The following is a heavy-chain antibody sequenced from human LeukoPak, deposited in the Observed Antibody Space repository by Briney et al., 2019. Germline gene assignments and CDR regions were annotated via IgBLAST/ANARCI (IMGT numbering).Heavy chain of an antibody. CDR3: ASPSLDLLLPTRHDAFDI. D-gene: IGHD1-26*01. V-gene: IGHV1-69*13. J-gene: IGHJ3*02. Sequence: GASVKVSCKASGGTFISYAISWVRQAPGQGLEWMGGIIPIFGTANYAQKFQGRVTITADESTSTAYMELSSLRSEDTAVYYCASPSLDLLLPTRHDAFDIWGQGTMVTVSS. CDR2: IIPIFGTA. CDR1: GGTFISYA.